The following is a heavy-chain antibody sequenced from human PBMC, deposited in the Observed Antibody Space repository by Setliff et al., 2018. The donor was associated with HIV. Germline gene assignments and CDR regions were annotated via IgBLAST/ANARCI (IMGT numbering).Heavy chain of an antibody. CDR1: GVSVSSGGYY. V-gene: IGHV4-31*03. Sequence: PSETLSLTCTVSGVSVSSGGYYWSWIRQHPGKGLEWIGYVYYTGTSYFNPSLKSRITMSVDTSQNQVSLKLSSVTAADTAVYFCARLEKLDDISYFDYWGQGTLVTVSS. CDR2: VYYTGTS. D-gene: IGHD3-3*02. J-gene: IGHJ4*02. CDR3: ARLEKLDDISYFDY.